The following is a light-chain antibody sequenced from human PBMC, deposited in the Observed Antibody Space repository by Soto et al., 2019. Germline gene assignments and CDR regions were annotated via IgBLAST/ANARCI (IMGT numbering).Light chain of an antibody. Sequence: EIVMTQSPATLSVSPGERATLSCRSSQTIRNNLAWYQQKPGQAPRLLIYVASTRATDIPARFSGSGCGTDFTLTISSLQSEDFAFSYCQQYNSWLLTVGGGTNVEIK. CDR2: VAS. V-gene: IGKV3-15*01. J-gene: IGKJ4*01. CDR1: QTIRNN. CDR3: QQYNSWLLT.